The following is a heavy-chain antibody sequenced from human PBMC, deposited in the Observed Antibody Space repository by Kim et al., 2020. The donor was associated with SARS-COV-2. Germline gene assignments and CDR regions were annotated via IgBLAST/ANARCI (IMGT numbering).Heavy chain of an antibody. CDR3: ARDMYFGSPKSTGICDY. CDR2: ISYDGRNK. Sequence: GGSLRLSCAASGFTFTNYAMHWVRQAPGTGLEWVAIISYDGRNKYSSDSVEGRFTISRDNSKNTLYLQMNSLRTEDTALYYCARDMYFGSPKSTGICDYWGQGTLVTVSS. J-gene: IGHJ4*02. CDR1: GFTFTNYA. D-gene: IGHD3-3*01. V-gene: IGHV3-30*04.